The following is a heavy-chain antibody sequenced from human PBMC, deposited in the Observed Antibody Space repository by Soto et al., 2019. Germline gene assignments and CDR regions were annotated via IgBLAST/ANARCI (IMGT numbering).Heavy chain of an antibody. J-gene: IGHJ3*02. Sequence: GEAVKIACRGSGDSLTGYWISWVRQMPGKGLEWMGRIDPSDSYTNYSPSFQGHVTISADKSISTAYLQWSSLKASDTAMYYCASSGSFNYDASAICGQGTLVPVSS. V-gene: IGHV5-10-1*01. D-gene: IGHD2-15*01. CDR1: GDSLTGYW. CDR3: ASSGSFNYDASAI. CDR2: IDPSDSYT.